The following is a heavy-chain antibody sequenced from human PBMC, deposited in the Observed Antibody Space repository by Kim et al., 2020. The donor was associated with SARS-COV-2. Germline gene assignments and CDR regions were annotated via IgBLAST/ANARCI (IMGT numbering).Heavy chain of an antibody. V-gene: IGHV5-10-1*01. CDR1: GYSFTIYW. CDR2: IDPSDSYT. J-gene: IGHJ1*01. Sequence: GESLKISCKGSGYSFTIYWISWVRQMPGKGLEWMGRIDPSDSYTNYSPSFQGHVTISADKSISTAYLQWSSLKASDTAMYYCARHEERYCSGGSCYSYWGQGTLVTVSS. D-gene: IGHD2-15*01. CDR3: ARHEERYCSGGSCYSY.